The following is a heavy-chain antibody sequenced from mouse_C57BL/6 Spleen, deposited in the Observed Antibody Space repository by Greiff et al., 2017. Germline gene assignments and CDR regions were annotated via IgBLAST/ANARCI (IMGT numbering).Heavy chain of an antibody. J-gene: IGHJ3*01. Sequence: QVQLQQPGAELVRPGSSVKLSCKASGYTFTSYWMDWVKQRPGQGLEWIGNIYPSDSETHYNQKFKDKATLTVDKSSSTAYMQLSSLTSEDSAVXYCAREEDYPFAYWGQGTLVTVSA. CDR1: GYTFTSYW. CDR3: AREEDYPFAY. D-gene: IGHD2-4*01. V-gene: IGHV1-61*01. CDR2: IYPSDSET.